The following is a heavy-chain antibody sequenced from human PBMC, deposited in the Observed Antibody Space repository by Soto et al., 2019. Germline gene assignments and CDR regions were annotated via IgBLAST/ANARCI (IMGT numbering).Heavy chain of an antibody. CDR1: GFTFSSYA. J-gene: IGHJ4*02. CDR3: AKVMGYCSGGSCYSGFDY. Sequence: RSLRLSCAASGFTFSSYAMSWVRQAPGKGLEWVSAISGSGGSTYYADSVKGRVTISRDNSKNTLYLQMNSLRAEDTAVYYCAKVMGYCSGGSCYSGFDYWGQGTLVTVSS. D-gene: IGHD2-15*01. V-gene: IGHV3-23*01. CDR2: ISGSGGST.